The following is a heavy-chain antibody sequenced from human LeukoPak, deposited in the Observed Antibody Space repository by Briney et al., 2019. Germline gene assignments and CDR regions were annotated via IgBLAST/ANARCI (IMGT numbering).Heavy chain of an antibody. J-gene: IGHJ1*01. D-gene: IGHD6-13*01. CDR1: GYSISSGYF. V-gene: IGHV4-38-2*02. Sequence: PSETLSLTCIVSGYSISSGYFWCWIRQPPGKGLEWIGNIHHSGSTYYNPSLKSRVTISVDTSKNQLSLKLSSVTAADTAVYYCARVAAGIGFFQHWGQGTLVTVSS. CDR2: IHHSGST. CDR3: ARVAAGIGFFQH.